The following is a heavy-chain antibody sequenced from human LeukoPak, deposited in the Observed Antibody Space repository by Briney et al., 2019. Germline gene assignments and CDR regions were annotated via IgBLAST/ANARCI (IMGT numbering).Heavy chain of an antibody. D-gene: IGHD3-9*01. CDR2: IYYSGIT. Sequence: SETLSLTCTVSGGSISGYYWSWIRQPPGKGLEWIAYIYYSGITDYNPSLQSRVIISVDTSKNLFSLKLSSVTAADTAVYYCARDRTGYADSFDMWGQGTEVTVS. CDR1: GGSISGYY. J-gene: IGHJ3*02. V-gene: IGHV4-59*01. CDR3: ARDRTGYADSFDM.